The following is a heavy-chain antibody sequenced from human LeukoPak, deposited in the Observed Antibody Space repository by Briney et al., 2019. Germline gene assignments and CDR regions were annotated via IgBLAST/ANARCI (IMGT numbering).Heavy chain of an antibody. V-gene: IGHV3-21*01. CDR2: ISSSSSYI. CDR1: GFTFSSYE. CDR3: ARELATTYYFDY. J-gene: IGHJ4*02. Sequence: PGGSLRLSCAASGFTFSSYEMNWVRQAPGKGLEWVSSISSSSSYIYYADSVKGRFTISRDNAKNSLYLQMNSLRAEDTVVYYCARELATTYYFDYWGQGTLVTVSS. D-gene: IGHD5-12*01.